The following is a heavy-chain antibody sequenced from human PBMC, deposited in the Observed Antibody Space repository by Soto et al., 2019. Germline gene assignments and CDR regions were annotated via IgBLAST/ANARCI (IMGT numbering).Heavy chain of an antibody. J-gene: IGHJ5*02. CDR2: IRSKGHNYAT. Sequence: EVQLVESGGGLVQPGGSLKLSCAASGFTFSGSAMYWVRQASGKGLEWVGRIRSKGHNYATEYAASVKGRFTIYRDDSKNTAYLQMNSLQTEDTAVYYCTRDLFSYDYSGILWFDPWGQGTLVTVSS. D-gene: IGHD3-16*01. V-gene: IGHV3-73*02. CDR3: TRDLFSYDYSGILWFDP. CDR1: GFTFSGSA.